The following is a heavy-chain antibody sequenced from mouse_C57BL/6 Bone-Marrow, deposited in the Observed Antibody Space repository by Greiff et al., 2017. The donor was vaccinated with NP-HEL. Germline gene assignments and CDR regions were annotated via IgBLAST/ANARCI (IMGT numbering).Heavy chain of an antibody. CDR3: ARAFYSLAWFAY. CDR1: GYTFTDYY. V-gene: IGHV1-26*01. J-gene: IGHJ3*01. D-gene: IGHD2-1*01. Sequence: VQLKESGPELVKPGASVKISCKASGYTFTDYYMNWVKQSHGKSLEWIGDINTNNGGTSYNQKFKGKATLTVDKSSSTAYMGLRSLTSEDSAVYDCARAFYSLAWFAYWGQGTLVTVSA. CDR2: INTNNGGT.